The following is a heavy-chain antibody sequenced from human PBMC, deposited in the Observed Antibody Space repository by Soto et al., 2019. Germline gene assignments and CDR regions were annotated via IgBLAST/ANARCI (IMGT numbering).Heavy chain of an antibody. J-gene: IGHJ4*02. Sequence: TSETLSLTCTVSGGSISSYYWSWIRQPPGKGLEWIGYIYYSGSTNYNPSLKSRVTISVGTSKNQFSLKLSSVTAADTAVYYCARSPGGKQDYWGQGTLVTVSS. CDR2: IYYSGST. CDR3: ARSPGGKQDY. V-gene: IGHV4-59*01. CDR1: GGSISSYY. D-gene: IGHD2-15*01.